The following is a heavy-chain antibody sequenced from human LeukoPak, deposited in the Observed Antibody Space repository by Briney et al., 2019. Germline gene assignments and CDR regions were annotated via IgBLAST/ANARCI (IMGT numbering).Heavy chain of an antibody. CDR3: ARNGGNSLFVSDAFDI. J-gene: IGHJ3*02. Sequence: GGSLRLSCAASGFSFSVYWMHWVRQAPGKGLEWVSAISGSGGSTYYADSVKGRFTISRDNSKNTLYLQMNSLRAEDTAVYYCARNGGNSLFVSDAFDIWGQGTMVTVSS. D-gene: IGHD4-23*01. CDR2: ISGSGGST. CDR1: GFSFSVYW. V-gene: IGHV3-23*01.